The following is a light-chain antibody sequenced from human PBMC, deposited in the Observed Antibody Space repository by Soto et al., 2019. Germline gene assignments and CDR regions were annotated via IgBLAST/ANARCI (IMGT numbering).Light chain of an antibody. CDR2: GAT. CDR1: QTVRDN. CDR3: QQYDSPPWT. V-gene: IGKV3D-15*01. J-gene: IGKJ1*01. Sequence: EVVMTQSPATLSVSPGERATLSCRASQTVRDNLGWYQQKPGQPPRLLIYGATTRATGIPARFSGSGSGTDFTLTISRLEPEDFAMYYCQQYDSPPWTFGQGTKVDIK.